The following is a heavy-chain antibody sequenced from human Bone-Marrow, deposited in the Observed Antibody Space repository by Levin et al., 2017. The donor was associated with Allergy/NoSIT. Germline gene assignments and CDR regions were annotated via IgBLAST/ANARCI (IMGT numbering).Heavy chain of an antibody. Sequence: GESLKISCAASGFTFSSYGMHWVRQAPGKGPEWVAVISYDGSNKYYADSVKGRFTISRDNSKNTLYLQMNSLRPEDTAVYYCAKDRIFRSVAGVRYYGMDVWGQGTTVTVSS. D-gene: IGHD2-15*01. CDR2: ISYDGSNK. CDR3: AKDRIFRSVAGVRYYGMDV. V-gene: IGHV3-30*18. CDR1: GFTFSSYG. J-gene: IGHJ6*02.